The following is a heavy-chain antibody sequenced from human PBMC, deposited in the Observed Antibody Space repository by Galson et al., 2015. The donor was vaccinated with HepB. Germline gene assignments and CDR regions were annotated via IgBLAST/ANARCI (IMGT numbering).Heavy chain of an antibody. Sequence: QSGAEVKKPGESLEISCKGSGYSFTSYWIGWVRQMPGKGLEWMGIIYPGDSDTRYSPSFQGQVTISADKSISTAYLQWSSLKASDTAMYYCERGAHYDYVWGSYSAYYYYGMDVWGQGTTVTVSS. CDR2: IYPGDSDT. J-gene: IGHJ6*02. CDR3: ERGAHYDYVWGSYSAYYYYGMDV. D-gene: IGHD3-16*01. V-gene: IGHV5-51*01. CDR1: GYSFTSYW.